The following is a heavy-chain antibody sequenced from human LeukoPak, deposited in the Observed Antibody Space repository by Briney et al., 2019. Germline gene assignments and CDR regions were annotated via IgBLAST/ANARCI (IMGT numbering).Heavy chain of an antibody. CDR1: GYTFTGYY. J-gene: IGHJ5*02. CDR3: ARQPPGYCSGGSCYGGWFDP. D-gene: IGHD2-15*01. V-gene: IGHV1-2*02. CDR2: INPNSGGT. Sequence: GASVKVSCKASGYTFTGYYMHWVRQAPGQGLEWMGWINPNSGGTNYAQKLQGRVTMTRDTSISTAYMELSRLRSDDTAVYYCARQPPGYCSGGSCYGGWFDPWGQGTLVTVSS.